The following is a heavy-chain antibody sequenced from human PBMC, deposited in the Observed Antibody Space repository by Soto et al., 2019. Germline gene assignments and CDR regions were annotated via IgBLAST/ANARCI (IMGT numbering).Heavy chain of an antibody. Sequence: ASVKVSCKASGYTFTSYAMHWVRQAPGQRLEWMGWINAGNGNTKYSQKFQGRVTITRDTSSSTAYMELSSLRSEDTAVYYCSSGVGWYTPFEYWGQGTLVTVSS. D-gene: IGHD6-19*01. J-gene: IGHJ4*02. V-gene: IGHV1-3*01. CDR2: INAGNGNT. CDR1: GYTFTSYA. CDR3: SSGVGWYTPFEY.